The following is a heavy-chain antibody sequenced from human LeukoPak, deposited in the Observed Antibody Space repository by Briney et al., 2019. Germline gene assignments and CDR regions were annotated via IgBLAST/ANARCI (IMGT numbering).Heavy chain of an antibody. CDR3: AREGGIVVVPAAPPDY. V-gene: IGHV4-39*07. CDR1: GVSISTTSYF. Sequence: PSEALSLTCTVSGVSISTTSYFWGWIRQPPGKGLEWIGSIYRTGSTYYNPSLKSRVTISVDTSKNQFSLKLSSVTAADTAVYYCAREGGIVVVPAAPPDYWGQGTLVTVSS. J-gene: IGHJ4*02. D-gene: IGHD2-2*01. CDR2: IYRTGST.